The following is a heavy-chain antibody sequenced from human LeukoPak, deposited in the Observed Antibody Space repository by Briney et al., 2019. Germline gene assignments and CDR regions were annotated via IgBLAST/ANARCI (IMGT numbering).Heavy chain of an antibody. V-gene: IGHV3-48*01. CDR2: ISGSSGTI. D-gene: IGHD6-25*01. Sequence: GGSLRLSCAASGFTFSSYSMNWVRQAPGKGLEWVSYISGSSGTIYYADSVKGRFTISRDNVKNSLYLQMISLRAEDTAVYYCARDSHAAPNAMDVWGKGTTVTVSS. CDR1: GFTFSSYS. J-gene: IGHJ6*03. CDR3: ARDSHAAPNAMDV.